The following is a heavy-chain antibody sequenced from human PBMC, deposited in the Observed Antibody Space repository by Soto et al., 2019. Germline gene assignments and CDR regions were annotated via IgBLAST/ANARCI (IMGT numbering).Heavy chain of an antibody. V-gene: IGHV4-59*01. J-gene: IGHJ4*02. CDR3: ARRIQLDY. Sequence: QVQLQESGPGLVKPSETLSLTCTVSGGSISSYYWSWIRQPPGKRLEWIGHISSSGSTSYNPSLTSRVSISMATSKNQFSLNLGSVTAADSAVYYCARRIQLDYWGQGTLVTVSS. CDR2: ISSSGST. CDR1: GGSISSYY. D-gene: IGHD2-15*01.